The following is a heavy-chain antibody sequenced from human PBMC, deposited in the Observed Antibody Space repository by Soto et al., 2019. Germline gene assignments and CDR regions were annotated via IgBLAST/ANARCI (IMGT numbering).Heavy chain of an antibody. CDR2: IWYDGSNK. D-gene: IGHD5-12*01. CDR1: GFTFSSYG. V-gene: IGHV3-33*01. J-gene: IGHJ4*02. CDR3: ARDRSGYDWAYFDY. Sequence: GGSLRLSCAASGFTFSSYGMHWVRRAPGKGLEWVAVIWYDGSNKYYADSVKGRLTISRDNSKNTLYLQMNSLRAEDTAVYYCARDRSGYDWAYFDYWGQGTLVTVSS.